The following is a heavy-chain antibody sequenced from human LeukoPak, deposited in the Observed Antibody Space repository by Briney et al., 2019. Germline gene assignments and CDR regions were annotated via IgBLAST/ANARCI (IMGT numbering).Heavy chain of an antibody. V-gene: IGHV3-48*01. Sequence: GGSRRLSCVASGFNFNNYNMNWVRQAPGKGLEWVSYITLSSSTIYYADSVKGRFTISRDNAKNSVYLQMDSLRAEDTAVYYCAREPSYTSSWYTSCDYWGQGTLVTVSS. CDR2: ITLSSSTI. CDR1: GFNFNNYN. J-gene: IGHJ4*02. CDR3: AREPSYTSSWYTSCDY. D-gene: IGHD6-13*01.